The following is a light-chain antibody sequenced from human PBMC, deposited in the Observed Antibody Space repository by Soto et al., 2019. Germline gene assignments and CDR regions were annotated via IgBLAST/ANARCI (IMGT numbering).Light chain of an antibody. CDR1: QSITGW. CDR2: DAS. Sequence: DIQMTHSPSTLSASVGDRVTITCRASQSITGWLAWYQQKPGKAPNLLIHDASTLGSGVPSRFSGSGSGKEFTLTISSLQPDDFATYYCQQYNTYLWTFGQGKKV. V-gene: IGKV1-5*01. J-gene: IGKJ1*01. CDR3: QQYNTYLWT.